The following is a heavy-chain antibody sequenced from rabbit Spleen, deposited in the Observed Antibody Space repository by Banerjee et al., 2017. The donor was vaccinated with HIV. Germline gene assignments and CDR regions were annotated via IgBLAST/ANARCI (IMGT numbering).Heavy chain of an antibody. J-gene: IGHJ4*01. CDR2: INIVTGKA. Sequence: QSLEESGGDLVKPGASLTLTCTTSGFTISSYYMCWVRQAPGKGLEWIACINIVTGKAVYARWAKGRFIMSRTSSTTVTLQMTSLTAADTATYLCARDLVGVIGWNFNLWGPGTLVTVS. CDR3: ARDLVGVIGWNFNL. V-gene: IGHV1S40*01. D-gene: IGHD1-1*01. CDR1: GFTISSYY.